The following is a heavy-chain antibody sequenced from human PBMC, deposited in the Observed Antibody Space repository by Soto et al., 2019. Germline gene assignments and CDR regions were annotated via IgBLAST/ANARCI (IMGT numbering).Heavy chain of an antibody. D-gene: IGHD2-2*01. V-gene: IGHV3-7*01. CDR1: GGTVSSYW. CDR2: IKEDGSGK. CDR3: ARTRDTSADFDG. Sequence: LSRSASGGTVSSYWMTWVGQAPGKGLEWVANIKEDGSGKYYVDSVKGRFTISRDNAKNSLYLKINSLRAEDTAVSYCARTRDTSADFDGWGQGTLVSVSS. J-gene: IGHJ4*02.